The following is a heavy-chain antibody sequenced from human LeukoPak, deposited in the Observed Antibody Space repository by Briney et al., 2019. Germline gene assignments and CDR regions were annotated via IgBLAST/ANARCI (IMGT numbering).Heavy chain of an antibody. CDR1: GGSISSGGYY. CDR2: IYYSGST. CDR3: ARGVVVVITDAFDI. D-gene: IGHD3-22*01. J-gene: IGHJ3*02. Sequence: SQTLSLTCTVSGGSISSGGYYWSWIRQHPGKGLEWIVYIYYSGSTYYNPSLKSRVTISVDTSRNQFSLKLSSVTAADTAVYYCARGVVVVITDAFDIWGQGTMVTVSS. V-gene: IGHV4-31*03.